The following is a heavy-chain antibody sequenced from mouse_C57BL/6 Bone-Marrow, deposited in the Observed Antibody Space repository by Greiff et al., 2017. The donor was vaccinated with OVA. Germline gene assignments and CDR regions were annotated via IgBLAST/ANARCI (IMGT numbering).Heavy chain of an antibody. CDR3: ARVYYGSSHY. J-gene: IGHJ3*01. Sequence: EVKLVESGGGLLKPGGSLKLSCAASGFTFSSYAMSWVRQTPEKRLEWVATFSDGGSYTYYPDNVKGRFTISRDKAKNNLNLQMRHLKSEDTAMYYCARVYYGSSHYWGQGTLVTVSA. CDR2: FSDGGSYT. D-gene: IGHD1-1*01. CDR1: GFTFSSYA. V-gene: IGHV5-4*03.